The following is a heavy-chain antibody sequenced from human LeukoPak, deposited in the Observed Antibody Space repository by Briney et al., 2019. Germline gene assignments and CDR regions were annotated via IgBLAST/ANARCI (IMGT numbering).Heavy chain of an antibody. CDR3: ARRTTVTTRADAFDI. Sequence: PSETLSLTCTVSGGSISGYYWSWIRQPPGKGLEWIGYIYYSGSTNYNPSLKSRVTISVDTSKSQFFLKLSSVTAADTAVYYCARRTTVTTRADAFDIWGQGTMVTVSS. CDR2: IYYSGST. D-gene: IGHD4-17*01. CDR1: GGSISGYY. J-gene: IGHJ3*02. V-gene: IGHV4-59*01.